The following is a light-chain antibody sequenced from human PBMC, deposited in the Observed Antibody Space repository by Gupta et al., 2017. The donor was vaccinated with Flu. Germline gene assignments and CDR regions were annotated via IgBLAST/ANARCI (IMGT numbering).Light chain of an antibody. V-gene: IGLV3-27*01. CDR3: FSATVGVSL. J-gene: IGLJ3*02. CDR2: KDS. Sequence: SYDLTQPSSVSVSPGQTARITCSGAILATKHARWVQQKQGQAPSLVNDKDSERASGIPERISGSSSATTVTLIIRAAQAEDECDYYCFSATVGVSLFGGGTKLTVL. CDR1: ILATKH.